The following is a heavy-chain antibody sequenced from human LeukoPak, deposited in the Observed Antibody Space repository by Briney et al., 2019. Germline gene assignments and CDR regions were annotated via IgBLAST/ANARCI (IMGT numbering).Heavy chain of an antibody. D-gene: IGHD6-6*01. V-gene: IGHV4-59*12. Sequence: PSETLSLTCTVSGGSISSYYWSWIRQPPGKGLEWIGYIYYSGSTNYNPSLKSRVTISVDTSKNQFSLKLSSVTAADTAVYYCARQKYHFDAFDIWGQGTLVTVSS. J-gene: IGHJ3*02. CDR2: IYYSGST. CDR1: GGSISSYY. CDR3: ARQKYHFDAFDI.